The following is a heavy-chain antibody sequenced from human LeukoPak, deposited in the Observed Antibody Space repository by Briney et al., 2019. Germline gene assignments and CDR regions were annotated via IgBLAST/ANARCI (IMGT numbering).Heavy chain of an antibody. CDR3: ARDFSGALWFGEP. Sequence: GGSLRLSCAASGFTFSTYWMHWVRQDPGKGLVWVSGIYSGGTTYYRDSVKGRFTISRDNSKNTLYLQMNSLRAEDTAVYYCARDFSGALWFGEPRGQGTLVTVSS. CDR2: IYSGGTT. CDR1: GFTFSTYW. D-gene: IGHD3-10*01. V-gene: IGHV3-53*01. J-gene: IGHJ4*02.